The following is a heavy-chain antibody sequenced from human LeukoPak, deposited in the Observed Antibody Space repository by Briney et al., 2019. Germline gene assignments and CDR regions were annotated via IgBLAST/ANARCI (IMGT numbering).Heavy chain of an antibody. CDR2: IYYTGST. D-gene: IGHD2-15*01. Sequence: SETLSLTCAVYGGSFSGYYWNWIRQSPGEGLEWIGYIYYTGSTKYNPSLESRVTISLDTSKNQFSLKLSSVTAADTAVYYCARRVVVVTANDKSDVFDMWGQGTVVTVSS. V-gene: IGHV4-59*01. CDR3: ARRVVVVTANDKSDVFDM. J-gene: IGHJ3*02. CDR1: GGSFSGYY.